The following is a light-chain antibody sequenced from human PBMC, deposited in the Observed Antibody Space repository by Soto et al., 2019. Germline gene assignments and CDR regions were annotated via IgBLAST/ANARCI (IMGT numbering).Light chain of an antibody. V-gene: IGKV3-11*01. CDR1: ESVSTF. CDR3: QQRSNWPWT. Sequence: EIVLTQSPATLSLSPGESATLSCRASESVSTFLAWYQQKPGQAPRLLIYEASSRATGIPARFSGGGSGTVFTLTISRLEPEDFAVYYCQQRSNWPWTFGQGTKVEI. J-gene: IGKJ1*01. CDR2: EAS.